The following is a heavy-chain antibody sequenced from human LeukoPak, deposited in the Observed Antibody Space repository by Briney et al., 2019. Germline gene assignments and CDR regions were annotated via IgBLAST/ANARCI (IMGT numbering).Heavy chain of an antibody. V-gene: IGHV2-70*11. D-gene: IGHD7-27*01. CDR2: IDWEDDT. Sequence: QTLSLTCTFSGFSLNASGVCVSWIRQPPGKALEWLARIDWEDDTYYSTSLNTRLTISKDTSKNQVVLTMTNMDPVDTATYYCARMNRGNYFDYWGQGTLVTVSS. CDR1: GFSLNASGVC. J-gene: IGHJ4*02. CDR3: ARMNRGNYFDY.